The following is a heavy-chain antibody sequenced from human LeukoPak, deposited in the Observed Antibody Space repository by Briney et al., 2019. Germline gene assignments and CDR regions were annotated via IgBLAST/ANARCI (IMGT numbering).Heavy chain of an antibody. CDR1: GFIFSSYA. CDR2: INHNGNVN. J-gene: IGHJ6*02. CDR3: ARGGGLDV. Sequence: GGSLRLSCAASGFIFSSYAMSWVRQAPGKGLEWVASINHNGNVNYYVDSVKGRFTISRDNAKNSLYLQMSNLRAEDTAVYFCARGGGLDVWGQGATVTVSS. V-gene: IGHV3-7*03. D-gene: IGHD3-16*01.